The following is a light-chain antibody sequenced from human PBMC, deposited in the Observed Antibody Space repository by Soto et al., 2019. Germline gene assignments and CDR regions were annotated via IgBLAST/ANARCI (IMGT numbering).Light chain of an antibody. CDR2: VAS. Sequence: EIVLTQSPATLSVSPGESATLFCRASQSVSSNLAWYQHKAGQAPRLLIYVASTRATGVPDRFSGSGSGTVFSLTISSLQSKDFAVYYCQQFNNRPPWTFGQGTKVDIK. CDR1: QSVSSN. CDR3: QQFNNRPPWT. V-gene: IGKV3-15*01. J-gene: IGKJ1*01.